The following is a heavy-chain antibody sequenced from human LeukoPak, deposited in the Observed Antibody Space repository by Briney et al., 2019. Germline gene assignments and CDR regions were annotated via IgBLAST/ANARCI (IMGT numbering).Heavy chain of an antibody. J-gene: IGHJ4*02. V-gene: IGHV1-8*01. CDR1: GYTFTSYD. CDR2: MNPNSGNT. D-gene: IGHD1-7*01. CDR3: ARVGGIVGNWNYGLRY. Sequence: ASVKVSCKASGYTFTSYDINWVRQATGQGLEWMGWMNPNSGNTGYAQKFQGRVTMTRNTSISTAYMELSSLRSEDTAVYYCARVGGIVGNWNYGLRYWGQGTLVTVSS.